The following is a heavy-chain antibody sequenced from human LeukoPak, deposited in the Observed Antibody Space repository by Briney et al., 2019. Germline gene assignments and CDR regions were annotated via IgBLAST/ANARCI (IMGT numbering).Heavy chain of an antibody. V-gene: IGHV3-66*01. CDR3: ARDPPLISGSYHYDMDV. CDR2: IYSGGST. D-gene: IGHD3-10*01. CDR1: GFTVSSNY. Sequence: GGSLRLSCAASGFTVSSNYMSWVRQAPGKGLEWVSVIYSGGSTYYADSVKGRFTISRGNSKNTLYLQMNSPRAEDTAVYYCARDPPLISGSYHYDMDVWGQGTTVTVSS. J-gene: IGHJ6*02.